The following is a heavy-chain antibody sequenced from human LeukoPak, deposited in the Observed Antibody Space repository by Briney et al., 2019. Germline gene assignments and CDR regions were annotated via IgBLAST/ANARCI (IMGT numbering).Heavy chain of an antibody. J-gene: IGHJ5*02. CDR1: GYTFTGYY. Sequence: ASVKVSCKASGYTFTGYYMHWVRQAPGQGLEWMGWINPNSGGTNYAQKFQGRVTMTRDTSISTAYMELSRLRSDDTAVYYCARGRQLEHNWFDPWGQGTLVTVSS. D-gene: IGHD1-1*01. CDR3: ARGRQLEHNWFDP. V-gene: IGHV1-2*02. CDR2: INPNSGGT.